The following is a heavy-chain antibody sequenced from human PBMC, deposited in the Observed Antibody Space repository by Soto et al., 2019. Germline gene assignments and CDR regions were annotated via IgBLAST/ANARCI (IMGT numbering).Heavy chain of an antibody. V-gene: IGHV5-51*01. Sequence: PGESLKISCKGSGYSFTSYWIGWVRQMPGKGLEWMGIIYPGDSDTRYSPSFQGQVTISADKSISTAYLQWSSLKASDTAMYYCARQEDYYDSSGYLYAFDIWRQGTMVTVSS. J-gene: IGHJ3*02. CDR2: IYPGDSDT. CDR1: GYSFTSYW. D-gene: IGHD3-22*01. CDR3: ARQEDYYDSSGYLYAFDI.